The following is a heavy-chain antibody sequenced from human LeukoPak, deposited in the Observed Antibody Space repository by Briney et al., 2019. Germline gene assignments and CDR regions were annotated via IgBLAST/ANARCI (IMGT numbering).Heavy chain of an antibody. D-gene: IGHD6-13*01. V-gene: IGHV4-38-2*02. CDR2: MYYSGST. Sequence: PSETLSLTCTVSGYSISSGYYWGWIRPPPGKGLEWIGSMYYSGSTYYNPSLKSRVTISLDTSKNQFSLKLNFVTAADTAMYYCARMFRSSWYINWFDPWGQGTLVTVSS. CDR1: GYSISSGYY. CDR3: ARMFRSSWYINWFDP. J-gene: IGHJ5*02.